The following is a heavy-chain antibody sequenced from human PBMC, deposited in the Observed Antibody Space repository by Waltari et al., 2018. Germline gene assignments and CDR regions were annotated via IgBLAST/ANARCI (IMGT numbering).Heavy chain of an antibody. J-gene: IGHJ6*02. V-gene: IGHV4-39*01. CDR2: IYYSGST. D-gene: IGHD5-18*01. CDR3: ASRGYSYGFYYYGMDV. CDR1: GGSITSSGYS. Sequence: QLQLQESGPGLVKPSETLSLTCTVSGGSITSSGYSWAWIRKPPGKGLEWIGSIYYSGSTYYNPSLKSRVTISVDTSKNQFSLKLSSVTAADTAVYYCASRGYSYGFYYYGMDVWGQGTTVTVSS.